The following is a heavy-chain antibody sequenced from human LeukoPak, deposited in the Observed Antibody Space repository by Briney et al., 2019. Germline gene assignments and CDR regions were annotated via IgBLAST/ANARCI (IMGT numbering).Heavy chain of an antibody. Sequence: PGGSLRLSCAASGFTFSGSAMHWVRQASAKGLEWVGRIRSKANSYATAYAASVKGRFTISRDDSKNTAYLQMNSLKTEDTAVYYCICDGDSCWGQGTLVTVSS. D-gene: IGHD2-2*01. CDR3: ICDGDSC. CDR2: IRSKANSYAT. J-gene: IGHJ4*02. V-gene: IGHV3-73*01. CDR1: GFTFSGSA.